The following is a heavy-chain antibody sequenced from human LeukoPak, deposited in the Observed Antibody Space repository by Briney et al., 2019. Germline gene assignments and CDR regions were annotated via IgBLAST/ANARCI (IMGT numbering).Heavy chain of an antibody. V-gene: IGHV1-18*01. CDR3: ARGDTIFAPIDY. Sequence: ASVKVSCKASGYTFTSYGISWVRPAPGQGLEWMGWISAYNGNTNYAQKLQGRVTITADESTSTAYMELSSLRSEDTAVYYCARGDTIFAPIDYWGQGTLVTVSS. CDR1: GYTFTSYG. CDR2: ISAYNGNT. D-gene: IGHD3-3*01. J-gene: IGHJ4*02.